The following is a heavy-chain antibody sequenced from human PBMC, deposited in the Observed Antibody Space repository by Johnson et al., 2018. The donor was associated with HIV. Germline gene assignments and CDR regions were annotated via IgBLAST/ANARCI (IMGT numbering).Heavy chain of an antibody. J-gene: IGHJ3*02. CDR2: INWNGGYA. CDR3: VRGGMYRRDDAFDI. Sequence: VQLVESGGGLVQPGGSLRLSCAASGFTFDDYGMSWVRQAPGKGLEWVSGINWNGGYAAYADSVKGRFTISRDNAKNSLYLHMNSLRADDTGLYYCVRGGMYRRDDAFDIWGQGTMVTVSS. D-gene: IGHD1-14*01. CDR1: GFTFDDYG. V-gene: IGHV3-20*04.